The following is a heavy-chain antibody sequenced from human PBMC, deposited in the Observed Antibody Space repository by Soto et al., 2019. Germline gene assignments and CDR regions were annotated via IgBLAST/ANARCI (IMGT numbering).Heavy chain of an antibody. V-gene: IGHV4-4*02. CDR1: VGSFTSNNW. Sequence: PSETLSLTCAFSVGSFTSNNWWTWFRQPPGQGLEWIGEIYRTGSTNYNPSLKSRVTISLDKSENQFSLKVTSLTAADTAVYYCASRAPGTSVDYWGQGTLVTVSS. CDR2: IYRTGST. CDR3: ASRAPGTSVDY. J-gene: IGHJ4*02. D-gene: IGHD1-7*01.